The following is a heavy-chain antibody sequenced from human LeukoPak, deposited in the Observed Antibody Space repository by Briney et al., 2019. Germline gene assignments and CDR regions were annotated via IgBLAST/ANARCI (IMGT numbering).Heavy chain of an antibody. CDR2: IYSGGST. CDR1: GFTVSSNY. CDR3: ARDPGDSSGYYYV. J-gene: IGHJ4*02. Sequence: PGGSLRLSCAASGFTVSSNYMSWVRQAPGKGLEWVSVIYSGGSTYYADSVKGRFTISRDNSKNTLYLQMNSLRAEDTAVYYCARDPGDSSGYYYVWGKGTLVTVSS. V-gene: IGHV3-53*01. D-gene: IGHD3-22*01.